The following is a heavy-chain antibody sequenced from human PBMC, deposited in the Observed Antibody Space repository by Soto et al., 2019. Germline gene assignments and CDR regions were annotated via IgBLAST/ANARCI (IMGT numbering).Heavy chain of an antibody. CDR1: GYSFTDYW. CDR3: ARHRYQLPLGYHYGMYA. J-gene: IGHJ6*02. V-gene: IGHV5-51*01. CDR2: IYPGDSDT. D-gene: IGHD2-15*01. Sequence: PGESLKISCKGSGYSFTDYWIAWVRQMPGKGLEWMGIIYPGDSDTRYSPSFEGQVIISADKSISTAYLQWSSLKASDTAMYYCARHRYQLPLGYHYGMYAWGQGTTVTVSS.